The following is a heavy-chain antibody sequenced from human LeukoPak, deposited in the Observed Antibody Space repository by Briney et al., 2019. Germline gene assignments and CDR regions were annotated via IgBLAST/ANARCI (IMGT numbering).Heavy chain of an antibody. CDR1: GFTFSSYS. J-gene: IGHJ4*02. CDR3: ARDPPFIIGTTFFDY. V-gene: IGHV3-21*01. Sequence: GGSLRLSCAASGFTFSSYSMNWVRQAPGTGLEWVSSISTSSTYIYYADSVKGRFTISRDNAKNSLYLQMNSLRAEDTAVYYCARDPPFIIGTTFFDYWGQGTLVTVSS. CDR2: ISTSSTYI. D-gene: IGHD1-20*01.